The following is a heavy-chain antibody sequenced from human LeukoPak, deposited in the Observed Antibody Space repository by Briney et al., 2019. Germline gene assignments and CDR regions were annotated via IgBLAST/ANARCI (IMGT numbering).Heavy chain of an antibody. V-gene: IGHV3-7*01. J-gene: IGHJ4*02. CDR2: IKQDGSEK. CDR3: ARRNGGLRFLEWRFDY. Sequence: GGSLRLSCAASGFTFSSYWMSWVRQAPEKGLEWVANIKQDGSEKYYVDSVKGRFTISRDNAKNSLYLQMNSLRAEDTAVYYCARRNGGLRFLEWRFDYWGQGTLVTVSS. D-gene: IGHD3-3*01. CDR1: GFTFSSYW.